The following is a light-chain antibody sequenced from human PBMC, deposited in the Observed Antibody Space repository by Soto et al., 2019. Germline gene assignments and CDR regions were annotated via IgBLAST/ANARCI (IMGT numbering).Light chain of an antibody. CDR3: QQYNKWPYT. CDR2: DAS. CDR1: QSVGRN. V-gene: IGKV3-15*01. J-gene: IGKJ2*01. Sequence: DIVMTQSPATLSVSPGETAALSCRAGQSVGRNFAWYQQKPGRAPRLLIYDASTRATDIPARFRGSGSGTEFTLTISSLQSEDFAIYYCQQYNKWPYTFGQGTKLEIK.